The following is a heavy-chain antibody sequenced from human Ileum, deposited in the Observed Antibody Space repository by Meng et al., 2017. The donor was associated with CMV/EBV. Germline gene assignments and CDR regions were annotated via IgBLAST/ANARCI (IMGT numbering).Heavy chain of an antibody. V-gene: IGHV3-11*04. CDR1: GFTFSNYY. CDR2: ISGPGTTI. D-gene: IGHD7-27*01. CDR3: ARVFEAGEDY. Sequence: RSCAASGFTFSNYYMSAVRQAPGKGLEWVSHISGPGTTIYHADSVKGRFTISRDNAENSLYLQMNSLRAEDTAVYFCARVFEAGEDYWGQGTLVTVSS. J-gene: IGHJ4*02.